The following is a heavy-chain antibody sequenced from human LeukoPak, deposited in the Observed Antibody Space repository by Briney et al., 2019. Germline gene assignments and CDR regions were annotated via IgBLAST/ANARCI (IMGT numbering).Heavy chain of an antibody. V-gene: IGHV1-8*02. CDR2: MNPNSGNT. J-gene: IGHJ5*02. CDR3: ARQQGLQNLNFDH. Sequence: GASVKVSCKASGYTFTSYGISWVRQAPGQGLEWMGWMNPNSGNTGYAQKFQGRVTMTRNTSISTAYMELSSLRSEDTAVYYCARQQGLQNLNFDHWGQGTLVTVSS. D-gene: IGHD4-11*01. CDR1: GYTFTSYG.